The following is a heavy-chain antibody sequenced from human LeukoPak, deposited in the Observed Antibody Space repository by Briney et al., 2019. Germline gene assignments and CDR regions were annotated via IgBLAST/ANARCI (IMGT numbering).Heavy chain of an antibody. CDR2: ITPRSGGT. CDR1: RGTFSSYA. V-gene: IGHV1-2*02. CDR3: TRRMGSGYDFGY. J-gene: IGHJ4*02. Sequence: ASVKVSCKASRGTFSSYAISWVRQAPGQGLEWMGWITPRSGGTNYAQKFQGRLTMTRDTSITTAYMELSSLRTDDTAVYYCTRRMGSGYDFGYWGRGTLVTVSS. D-gene: IGHD5-12*01.